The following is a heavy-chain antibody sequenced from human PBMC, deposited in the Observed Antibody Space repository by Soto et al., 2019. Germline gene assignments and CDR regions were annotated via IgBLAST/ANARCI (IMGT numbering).Heavy chain of an antibody. V-gene: IGHV4-59*01. CDR3: ALGRAEPGERAYYYYHGMDV. J-gene: IGHJ6*02. CDR2: IYYSGTT. D-gene: IGHD7-27*01. CDR1: NDSMSNFF. Sequence: PSETLSLTCTVSNDSMSNFFWSWIRQPPGKGLEWIGYIYYSGTTNYNPSLRSRVTMAVDRSKNQFSLKLHSVTAADTAVYYCALGRAEPGERAYYYYHGMDVWGQGTAVTVSS.